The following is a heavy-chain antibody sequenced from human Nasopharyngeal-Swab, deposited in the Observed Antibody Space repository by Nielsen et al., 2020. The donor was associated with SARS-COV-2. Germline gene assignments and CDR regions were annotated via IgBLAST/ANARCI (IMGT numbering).Heavy chain of an antibody. Sequence: GESLKISCAASGFTFRAFAMSWFRRAPGKGLEWVSVVSGSGGNTYYADSVKGRFTISRDNSKNTLYLQMNSLRVDDTAIYYCAKRGDGNGWPFDHWGRGTLVTVSS. CDR3: AKRGDGNGWPFDH. CDR1: GFTFRAFA. J-gene: IGHJ4*02. V-gene: IGHV3-23*01. D-gene: IGHD6-19*01. CDR2: VSGSGGNT.